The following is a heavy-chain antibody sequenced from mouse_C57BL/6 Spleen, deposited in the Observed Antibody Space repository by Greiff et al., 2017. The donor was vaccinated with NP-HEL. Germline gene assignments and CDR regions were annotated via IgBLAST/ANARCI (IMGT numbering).Heavy chain of an antibody. J-gene: IGHJ1*03. CDR2: ISSGSSTI. CDR1: GFTFSDYG. V-gene: IGHV5-17*01. D-gene: IGHD1-1*01. Sequence: EVMLMESGGGLVKPGGSLKLSCAASGFTFSDYGMHWVRQAPEKGLEWVAYISSGSSTIYYADTVKGRFTISRDNAKNTLFLQMTSLRSEDTAMYYCARPSYYGSSDGYFDVWGTGTTVTVSS. CDR3: ARPSYYGSSDGYFDV.